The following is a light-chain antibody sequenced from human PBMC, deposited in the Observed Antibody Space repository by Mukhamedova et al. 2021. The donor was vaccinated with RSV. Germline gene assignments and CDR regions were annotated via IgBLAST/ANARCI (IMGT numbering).Light chain of an antibody. CDR3: QVWESAPDHAV. CDR2: VRS. J-gene: IGLJ2*01. Sequence: VHWYQQKPGQAPALVVYVRSDRPLGAPERFSGSSSGNTATLSISGVEAGDEADYYCQVWESAPDHAVFGGGTRLTVL. V-gene: IGLV3-21*02.